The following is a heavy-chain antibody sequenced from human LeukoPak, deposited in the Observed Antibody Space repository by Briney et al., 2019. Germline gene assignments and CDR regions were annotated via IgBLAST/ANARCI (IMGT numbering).Heavy chain of an antibody. V-gene: IGHV3-7*05. J-gene: IGHJ4*02. Sequence: PGGSLTLSCAASGFXFSSSWMKWVRQAPGKGLESVAVIKEDGSEKYYVDSVKGRFAISRDNAKSSLHLQMNNVRAEDTAVYFCAANTQSGYWGQGALVTVSS. D-gene: IGHD3-16*01. CDR2: IKEDGSEK. CDR1: GFXFSSSW. CDR3: AANTQSGY.